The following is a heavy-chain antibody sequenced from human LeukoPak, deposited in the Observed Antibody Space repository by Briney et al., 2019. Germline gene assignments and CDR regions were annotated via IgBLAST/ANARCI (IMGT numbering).Heavy chain of an antibody. CDR1: GFPFNSHW. D-gene: IGHD6-19*01. Sequence: GGSLRLSCAASGFPFNSHWMHWVRQAPGKGLVWVSRIYSDGSTTSYADSVKGRFTISRDNAKNTLYLQMNSLRAEDTAVYYCARRTKTNDSGWVDYWGQGTLVAVSS. J-gene: IGHJ4*02. CDR2: IYSDGSTT. CDR3: ARRTKTNDSGWVDY. V-gene: IGHV3-74*01.